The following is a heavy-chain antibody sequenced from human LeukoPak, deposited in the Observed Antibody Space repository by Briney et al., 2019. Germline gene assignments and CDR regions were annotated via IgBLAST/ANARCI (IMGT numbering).Heavy chain of an antibody. D-gene: IGHD6-6*01. J-gene: IGHJ6*03. CDR2: ISYDGSNK. CDR3: AREGYSSSSGGYYYYYMDV. CDR1: GFTFSSYA. V-gene: IGHV3-30-3*01. Sequence: GGSLRLSCAASGFTFSSYAMHWVRQAPGKGLEWVAVISYDGSNKYYADSVKGRFTISRDNAKNSLYLQMNSLRAEDTAVYYCAREGYSSSSGGYYYYYMDVWGKGTTVTVSS.